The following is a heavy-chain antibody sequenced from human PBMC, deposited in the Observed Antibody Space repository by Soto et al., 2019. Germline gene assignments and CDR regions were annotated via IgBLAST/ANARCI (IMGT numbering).Heavy chain of an antibody. CDR2: INAGRGDA. CDR3: AREHGGVVDY. J-gene: IGHJ4*02. CDR1: GYIFTTHA. V-gene: IGHV1-3*01. D-gene: IGHD3-16*01. Sequence: QVQLVQSGAEVKKPGASVRVSCQGYGYIFTTHAIHWVSQAPGQRLEWMGWINAGRGDAKYSPNFQGRVTIISDKSASDYMELSSLRFEDTAVYYGAREHGGVVDYWGQGTLVSVSS.